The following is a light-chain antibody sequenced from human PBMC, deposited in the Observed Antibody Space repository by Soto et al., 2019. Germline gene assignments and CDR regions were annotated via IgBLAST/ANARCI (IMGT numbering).Light chain of an antibody. CDR3: QQYNDWPLFT. CDR1: QSVSSY. CDR2: GAS. V-gene: IGKV3-15*01. Sequence: EIVMTQSRATLSVSPGETATLSCRASQSVSSYLAWYQQKPGQAPRRLIYGASTRATGIPARFSGSGSGTEFALTISGLQSEDFAVYSCQQYNDWPLFTFGQGTRLDFK. J-gene: IGKJ5*01.